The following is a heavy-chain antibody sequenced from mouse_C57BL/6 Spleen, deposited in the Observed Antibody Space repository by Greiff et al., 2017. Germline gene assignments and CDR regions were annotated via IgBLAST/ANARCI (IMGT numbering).Heavy chain of an antibody. CDR1: GYAFTNYL. V-gene: IGHV1-54*01. D-gene: IGHD1-1*01. J-gene: IGHJ4*01. Sequence: QVQLQQPGAELVRPGTSVKVSCKASGYAFTNYLIEWVKQRPGQGLEWIGVINPGSGGTNYNEKFKGKATLTADKSSSTAYMQLSSLTSEDSAVYFCATYYYGSREMDYWGQGTSVTVSS. CDR3: ATYYYGSREMDY. CDR2: INPGSGGT.